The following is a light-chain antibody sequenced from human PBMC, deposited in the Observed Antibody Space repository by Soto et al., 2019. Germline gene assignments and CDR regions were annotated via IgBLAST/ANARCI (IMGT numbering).Light chain of an antibody. CDR1: QTVSITY. CDR3: QQYVSSPFT. J-gene: IGKJ3*01. V-gene: IGKV3-20*01. Sequence: VLTQSPGTLSLSPGESATLSCRASQTVSITYLAWYQQKPGQAPRLLIYGASSRATGIPDRFSGSGSETDFTLTISRLEPEDFAVYYCQQYVSSPFTFGPGTKVDIK. CDR2: GAS.